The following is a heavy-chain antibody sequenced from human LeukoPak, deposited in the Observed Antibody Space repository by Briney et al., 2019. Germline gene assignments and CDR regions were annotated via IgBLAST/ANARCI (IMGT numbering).Heavy chain of an antibody. Sequence: GGSLRLSCAASGFTFSSYGMHWVRQAPGKGLEWVAVIWYDGSNKYYADSVKGRFTISRDNSKNTLYLQMNSLRAEDTAVYYCASCSLSGGSCYYFDYWGQGTLVTVSS. J-gene: IGHJ4*02. CDR1: GFTFSSYG. CDR2: IWYDGSNK. D-gene: IGHD2-15*01. CDR3: ASCSLSGGSCYYFDY. V-gene: IGHV3-33*01.